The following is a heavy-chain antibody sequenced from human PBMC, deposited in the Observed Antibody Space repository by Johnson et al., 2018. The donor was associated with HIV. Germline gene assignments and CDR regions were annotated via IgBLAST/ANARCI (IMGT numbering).Heavy chain of an antibody. CDR2: ISWNSDTL. J-gene: IGHJ3*02. D-gene: IGHD7-27*01. Sequence: QLVASGGGLVQPGRSLRLSCAASGFTFDDFGMHWVRQGPGKGLEWRSGISWNSDTLDYVDSVKGRFPISRDNAKNSLYLAMNSLRVEDTAVYYFARDGRWGSRDAFDIWGQGTMVTVSS. CDR3: ARDGRWGSRDAFDI. V-gene: IGHV3-9*01. CDR1: GFTFDDFG.